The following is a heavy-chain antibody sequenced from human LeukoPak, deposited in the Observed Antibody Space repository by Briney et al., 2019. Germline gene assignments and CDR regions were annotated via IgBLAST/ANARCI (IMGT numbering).Heavy chain of an antibody. CDR3: ARSYRGYGPFDY. CDR2: ISYDGSNK. Sequence: GGSLRLSCAASGFTFSSYAMHWVRQAPGKGLEWVAVISYDGSNKYYADSVKGRFTISRDNSKNTLYLQMNSLRAENTAVYYCARSYRGYGPFDYWGQGTLVTVSS. D-gene: IGHD3-16*02. CDR1: GFTFSSYA. J-gene: IGHJ4*02. V-gene: IGHV3-30*04.